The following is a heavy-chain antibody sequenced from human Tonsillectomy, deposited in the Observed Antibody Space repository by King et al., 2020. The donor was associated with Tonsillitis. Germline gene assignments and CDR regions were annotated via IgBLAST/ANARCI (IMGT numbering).Heavy chain of an antibody. D-gene: IGHD6-19*01. J-gene: IGHJ4*02. Sequence: VQLQESGPGLVKPSETLSLTCTVSGGSISTYSWSWIRQPPGKGLEWIGYLYYSGSTNYNPSLKSRVAISLEPSKNQFSLKLSSVTAADTAVYYCARDLRRYSSGWAFDYWGQGTLVTVSS. CDR2: LYYSGST. CDR3: ARDLRRYSSGWAFDY. V-gene: IGHV4-59*01. CDR1: GGSISTYS.